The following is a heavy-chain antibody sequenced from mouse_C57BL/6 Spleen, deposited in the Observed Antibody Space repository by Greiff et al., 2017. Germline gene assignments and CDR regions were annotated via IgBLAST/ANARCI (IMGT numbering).Heavy chain of an antibody. CDR1: GYTFTSYW. D-gene: IGHD1-1*01. CDR3: PRSITTVVARDWYFDV. CDR2: IDPSDSYT. Sequence: VQLQQPGAELVMPGASVKLSCKASGYTFTSYWMHWVKQRPGQGLEWIGEIDPSDSYTNYNQKFKGKSTLTVDKSSSTAYMQLSSLTSEDSAVYYCPRSITTVVARDWYFDVWGTGTTVTVSS. V-gene: IGHV1-69*01. J-gene: IGHJ1*03.